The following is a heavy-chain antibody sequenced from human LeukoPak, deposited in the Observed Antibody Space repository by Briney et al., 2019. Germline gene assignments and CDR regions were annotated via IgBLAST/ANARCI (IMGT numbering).Heavy chain of an antibody. Sequence: PGSSLRLSCAASGFTFSNYGFHWVRQAPGKGLEWVAVIWYDDSKKYYADSVKGRFTFSRDNSKNTLYLQMNSLRVEDTAVYYCARDGYSNNNYYWWFDPRGQGTLVTVSS. J-gene: IGHJ5*02. V-gene: IGHV3-33*01. CDR3: ARDGYSNNNYYWWFDP. CDR1: GFTFSNYG. CDR2: IWYDDSKK. D-gene: IGHD2-2*01.